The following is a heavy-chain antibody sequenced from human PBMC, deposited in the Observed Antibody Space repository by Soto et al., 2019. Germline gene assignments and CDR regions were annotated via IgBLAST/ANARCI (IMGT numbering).Heavy chain of an antibody. CDR3: ARLRASSWYLGGYLDY. Sequence: GGSLRLSCAASGFTFSDYYMTWIRQAPGKGLEWVSYIVSGSDYTNYADSVKGRFTISRDNAKNSLFLEMSSLRVDDTAVYYCARLRASSWYLGGYLDYWGLGTLVTVS. CDR2: IVSGSDYT. J-gene: IGHJ4*02. D-gene: IGHD6-13*01. V-gene: IGHV3-11*06. CDR1: GFTFSDYY.